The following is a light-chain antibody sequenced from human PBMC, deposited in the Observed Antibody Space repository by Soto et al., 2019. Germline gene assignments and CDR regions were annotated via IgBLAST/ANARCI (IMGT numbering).Light chain of an antibody. CDR2: WAS. Sequence: DIVMTQSPDSLAVSLGERATINCKSSQSVLSSSNNRNYLAWYQQKSGQPPKLLIYWASTRESGVPDRFSGSGSGTDFTLTISSLQAEDVAAYYCQHYYSIPWTFGQGTRLEIK. CDR1: QSVLSSSNNRNY. CDR3: QHYYSIPWT. J-gene: IGKJ1*01. V-gene: IGKV4-1*01.